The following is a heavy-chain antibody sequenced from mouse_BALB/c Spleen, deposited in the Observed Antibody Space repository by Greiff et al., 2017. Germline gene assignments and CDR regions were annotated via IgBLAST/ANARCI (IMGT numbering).Heavy chain of an antibody. CDR3: AIITTVVAPYAMDY. CDR2: IWAGGST. D-gene: IGHD1-1*01. Sequence: VKLVESGPGLVAPSQSLSITCTVSGFSLTSYGVHWVRQPPGKGLEWLGVIWAGGSTNYNSALMSRLSISKDNSKSQVFLKMNSLQTDDTAMYYCAIITTVVAPYAMDYWGQGTSVTVSS. V-gene: IGHV2-9*02. CDR1: GFSLTSYG. J-gene: IGHJ4*01.